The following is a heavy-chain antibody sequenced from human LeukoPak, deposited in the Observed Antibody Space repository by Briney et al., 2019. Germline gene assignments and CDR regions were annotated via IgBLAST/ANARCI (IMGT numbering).Heavy chain of an antibody. CDR1: GFTFSSYA. Sequence: QPGRSLRLSCAASGFTFSSYAMHWVRQAPGKGLERVAVISYDGSNKYYADSVKGRFTISRDNSKNTLYLQMNSLRAEDTAVYYCARGFCSSTSCPAYPWGQGTLVTVSS. CDR3: ARGFCSSTSCPAYP. CDR2: ISYDGSNK. D-gene: IGHD2-2*01. V-gene: IGHV3-30*04. J-gene: IGHJ5*02.